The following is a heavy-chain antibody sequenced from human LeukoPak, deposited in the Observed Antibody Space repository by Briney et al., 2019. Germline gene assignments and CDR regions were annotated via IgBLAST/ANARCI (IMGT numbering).Heavy chain of an antibody. Sequence: SVKVSCKASGGTFSSYAISWVRQAPGQGLEWMGGIIPIFGTANYAQKFQGRVTITADESTSTAYMELSSLRSEDTAVYYCASTLITMVRGVFYTRCYFDYWGQGTLVTVSS. CDR1: GGTFSSYA. D-gene: IGHD3-10*01. J-gene: IGHJ4*02. CDR2: IIPIFGTA. CDR3: ASTLITMVRGVFYTRCYFDY. V-gene: IGHV1-69*01.